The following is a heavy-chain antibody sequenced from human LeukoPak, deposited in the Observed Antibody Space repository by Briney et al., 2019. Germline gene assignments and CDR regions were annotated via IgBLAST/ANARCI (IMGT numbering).Heavy chain of an antibody. CDR3: AKDRVGNSYLFDS. CDR1: GFTVSSNY. V-gene: IGHV3-23*01. Sequence: RPGRSLRLSCAASGFTVSSNYMSWVRQAPGKGLEWVSGITNSGGNTYYADSVKGRFTISRDNSKNTLYLQMNSLRAEDTAVYYCAKDRVGNSYLFDSWGQGTLVTVSS. D-gene: IGHD6-6*01. J-gene: IGHJ4*02. CDR2: ITNSGGNT.